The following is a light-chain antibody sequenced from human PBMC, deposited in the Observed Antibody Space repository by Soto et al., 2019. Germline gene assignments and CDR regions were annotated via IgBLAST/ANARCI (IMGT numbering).Light chain of an antibody. J-gene: IGKJ1*01. CDR3: QQYGSSQT. V-gene: IGKV3-20*01. Sequence: EIVFTQSPGTLCLSPGESATLSCRTSQIVSSSYLAWYQQNPGKATRLLICGASSTATGIPDRFSGSGSGTDFTLTISRLEPEDFAVYYCQQYGSSQTFGQGTKVGIK. CDR2: GAS. CDR1: QIVSSSY.